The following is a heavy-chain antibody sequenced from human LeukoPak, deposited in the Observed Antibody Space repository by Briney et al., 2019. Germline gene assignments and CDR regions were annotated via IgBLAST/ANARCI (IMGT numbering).Heavy chain of an antibody. V-gene: IGHV3-23*01. CDR2: ISGSGGST. J-gene: IGHJ3*02. CDR1: GFTFSSYA. D-gene: IGHD6-19*01. CDR3: AKPYSSGHDAFDI. Sequence: PGGSLRLSCAASGFTFSSYAMSWVRRAPGKGLEWVSAISGSGGSTYYADSVKGRFTISRDNSKNTLYLQMNSLRAEDTAVYYCAKPYSSGHDAFDIWGQGTMVTVSS.